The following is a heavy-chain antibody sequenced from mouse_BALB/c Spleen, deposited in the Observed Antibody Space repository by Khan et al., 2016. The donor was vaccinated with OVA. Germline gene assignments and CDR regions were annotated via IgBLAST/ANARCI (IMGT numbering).Heavy chain of an antibody. CDR2: INSDGDYT. CDR3: SRSPYGNFAY. CDR1: GFTFSTYA. D-gene: IGHD2-1*01. Sequence: EVQLQESGGALVKPGGSLKLSCAASGFTFSTYAMSWVRQTPEKRLEWVATINSDGDYTYYPDSVTGRFTISRDNAKNTLYLQMSSLRSEDTAMYYSSRSPYGNFAYWGQGTLVTVSA. V-gene: IGHV5-9-3*01. J-gene: IGHJ3*01.